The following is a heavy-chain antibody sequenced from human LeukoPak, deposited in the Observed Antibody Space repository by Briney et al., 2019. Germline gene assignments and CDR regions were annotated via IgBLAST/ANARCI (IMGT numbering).Heavy chain of an antibody. CDR3: ARYQFAFGLLDY. D-gene: IGHD3/OR15-3a*01. CDR1: GFTFSSNY. CDR2: IYSGGST. Sequence: GGSLRLSCAASGFTFSSNYMSWVRQAPGKGLEWVSVIYSGGSTYYADSVKGRFTISRDNSKNTLYLQMNSLRAEDTAVYYCARYQFAFGLLDYWGQGTLVTVSS. J-gene: IGHJ4*02. V-gene: IGHV3-53*01.